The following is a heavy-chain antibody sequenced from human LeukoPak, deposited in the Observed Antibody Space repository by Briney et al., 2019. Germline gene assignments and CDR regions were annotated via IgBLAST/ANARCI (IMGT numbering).Heavy chain of an antibody. V-gene: IGHV1-18*01. D-gene: IGHD3-10*01. Sequence: ASVKVSCKASGYTFTSYDINWVRQATGQGLEWMGWISVNNGNTNYAQKFQGRVTMTTDTSTSTAYMELRSLRSDDTAIYYCAREAGGFGEFRPWGQGTLVTVSS. CDR3: AREAGGFGEFRP. CDR2: ISVNNGNT. J-gene: IGHJ5*02. CDR1: GYTFTSYD.